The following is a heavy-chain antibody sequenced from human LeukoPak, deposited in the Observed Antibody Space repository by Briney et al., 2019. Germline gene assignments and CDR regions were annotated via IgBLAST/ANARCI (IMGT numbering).Heavy chain of an antibody. J-gene: IGHJ4*02. CDR2: IIPIFGIA. CDR3: AMDVTHSAHGELAFDY. V-gene: IGHV1-69*04. D-gene: IGHD1-26*01. Sequence: GASVKVSCKASGGTFSSYAIRWVRQAPGQGLEWMGRIIPIFGIANYAQKFQGRVTITADKSTSTAYMELSSLRSEDTAVYYCAMDVTHSAHGELAFDYWGQGTLVTVSS. CDR1: GGTFSSYA.